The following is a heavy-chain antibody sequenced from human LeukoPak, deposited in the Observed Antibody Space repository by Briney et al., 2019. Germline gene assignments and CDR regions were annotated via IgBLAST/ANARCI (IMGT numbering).Heavy chain of an antibody. CDR2: IWYDGSNK. D-gene: IGHD6-6*01. CDR3: ARDRYSSSSAFDY. Sequence: PGGSLRLSCAAPGFTFSSYSMHWVCQAPGKGLEWVAVIWYDGSNKYYADSVKGRFTISRDNSKNTLYLQMNSLRAEDTAVYYCARDRYSSSSAFDYWGQGTLVTVS. V-gene: IGHV3-33*01. CDR1: GFTFSSYS. J-gene: IGHJ4*02.